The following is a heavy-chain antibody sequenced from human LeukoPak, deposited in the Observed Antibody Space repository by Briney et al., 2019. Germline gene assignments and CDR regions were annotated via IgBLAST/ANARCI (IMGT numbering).Heavy chain of an antibody. CDR3: ARQYCSGGSCLTYFDY. D-gene: IGHD2-15*01. Sequence: GGSLRLSCAASGFTFSSYWMSWVRQAPGKGLEWVANIKQDGSAKYYVDSVKGRFTISRDNAKNPLYLQMNSLRAEDTAVYYCARQYCSGGSCLTYFDYWGQGTLVTASS. CDR1: GFTFSSYW. CDR2: IKQDGSAK. J-gene: IGHJ4*02. V-gene: IGHV3-7*01.